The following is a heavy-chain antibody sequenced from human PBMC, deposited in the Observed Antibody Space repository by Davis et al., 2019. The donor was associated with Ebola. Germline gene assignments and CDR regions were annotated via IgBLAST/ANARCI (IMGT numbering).Heavy chain of an antibody. CDR2: ISGSGGST. D-gene: IGHD3-3*01. V-gene: IGHV3-23*01. CDR1: VITFSSYA. Sequence: PGGSLRLSCTDSVITFSSYAMTWVRQAPGKGLEWVSAISGSGGSTYYADSVKGRFTISRDNSKKTLYLQMNSLKTEDTAIYYCTRGRPPLFFGVDTFDIWGQGTMVTVSS. J-gene: IGHJ3*02. CDR3: TRGRPPLFFGVDTFDI.